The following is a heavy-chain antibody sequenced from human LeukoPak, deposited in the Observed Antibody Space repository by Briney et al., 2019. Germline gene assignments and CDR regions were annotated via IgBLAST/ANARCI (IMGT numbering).Heavy chain of an antibody. Sequence: SVKVSCKASGYTFTAYYMHWLRQAPGQGLEWMGGIIPIFGTANYAQKFQGRVTITTDESTSTAYMELSSLRSEDTAVYYCARDQGTGLDYGSGSYGVFDYWGQGTLVTVSS. CDR3: ARDQGTGLDYGSGSYGVFDY. J-gene: IGHJ4*02. CDR2: IIPIFGTA. CDR1: GYTFTAYY. V-gene: IGHV1-69*05. D-gene: IGHD3-10*01.